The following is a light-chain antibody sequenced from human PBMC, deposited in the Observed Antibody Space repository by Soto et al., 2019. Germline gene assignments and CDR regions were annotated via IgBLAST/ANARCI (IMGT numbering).Light chain of an antibody. J-gene: IGKJ5*01. CDR2: RAS. V-gene: IGKV3-20*01. CDR3: QQYGSSPIT. Sequence: EVVMTQSPATLSVSPGERATLSCRASQSVSSSYLAWYQQKPGQAPKVLIYRASSRATGIPDRFSGSGSGTDFTLTISRLEPEDFAVYYCQQYGSSPITFGQGTQLEIK. CDR1: QSVSSSY.